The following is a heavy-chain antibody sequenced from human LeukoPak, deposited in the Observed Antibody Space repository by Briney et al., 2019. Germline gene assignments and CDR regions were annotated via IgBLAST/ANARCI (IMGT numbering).Heavy chain of an antibody. D-gene: IGHD3-22*01. CDR3: ARDATAYYDSSGYYLNTIDY. CDR1: GFTFSSYG. Sequence: PGRSLRLSCAASGFTFSSYGMNWVRQAPGKGLDWVSVIRSNGSKKYYADSLKGRFTISRDNVKNTLFLQMNSLRVEDTAVYYCARDATAYYDSSGYYLNTIDYWGQGTLVTVSS. CDR2: IRSNGSKK. V-gene: IGHV3-33*01. J-gene: IGHJ4*02.